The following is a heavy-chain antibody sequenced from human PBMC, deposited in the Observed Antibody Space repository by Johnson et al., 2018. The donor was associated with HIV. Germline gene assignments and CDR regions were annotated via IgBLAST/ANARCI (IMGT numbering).Heavy chain of an antibody. CDR1: GFTFTSFA. Sequence: VQLVESGGGVVQPGGSLRLSCAASGFTFTSFAMHWVRQAPGKGLEWVAFISYDGSNKYYADSVKGRFTISRDNSKNTLYLEMNSLRAEDTAVYYCARDHSGYDSVTAAFDIWGQGTMVTVSS. CDR2: ISYDGSNK. D-gene: IGHD5-12*01. V-gene: IGHV3-30*04. CDR3: ARDHSGYDSVTAAFDI. J-gene: IGHJ3*02.